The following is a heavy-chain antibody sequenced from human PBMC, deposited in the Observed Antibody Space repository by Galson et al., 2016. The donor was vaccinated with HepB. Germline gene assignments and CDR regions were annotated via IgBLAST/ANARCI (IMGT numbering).Heavy chain of an antibody. CDR3: AKSAGYYGSGYYYATDV. CDR2: IIPFLGTS. J-gene: IGHJ6*02. Sequence: SVKVSCKASGGTFSFYVISWVRQAPGQGLEWMGGIIPFLGTSNYAQRFQGRVTITADKSTSTAYMELSGLRSGDTAVYYCAKSAGYYGSGYYYATDVWGQGTIITVSS. D-gene: IGHD3-10*01. CDR1: GGTFSFYV. V-gene: IGHV1-69*06.